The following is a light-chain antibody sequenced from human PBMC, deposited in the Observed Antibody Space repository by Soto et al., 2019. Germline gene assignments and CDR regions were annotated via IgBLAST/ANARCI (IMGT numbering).Light chain of an antibody. V-gene: IGKV3-15*01. CDR1: QCINNK. CDR3: HQSQSWPRT. J-gene: IGKJ1*01. Sequence: EIVMTQSPATLSVSPGERVTLSCRASQCINNKVAWYQQKPGQAPRPLIFDASTRATGIPARFSGSGSGTDFPLTIRRLEPEDFAVYYCHQSQSWPRTFGQGTKVDIK. CDR2: DAS.